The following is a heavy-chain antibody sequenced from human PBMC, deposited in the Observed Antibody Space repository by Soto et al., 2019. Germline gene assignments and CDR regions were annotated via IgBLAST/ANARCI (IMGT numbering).Heavy chain of an antibody. Sequence: KTSETLSLTCAVSGGSISSSNWWSWVRQPPGKGLEWIGEIYHSGSTNYNPSLKSRVTISVDKSKNQFSLKLSSVTAADTAVYYCARDNYSIAAAGIYSNYYYGMDVWGQGTTVTVSS. D-gene: IGHD6-13*01. CDR3: ARDNYSIAAAGIYSNYYYGMDV. CDR2: IYHSGST. V-gene: IGHV4-4*02. CDR1: GGSISSSNW. J-gene: IGHJ6*02.